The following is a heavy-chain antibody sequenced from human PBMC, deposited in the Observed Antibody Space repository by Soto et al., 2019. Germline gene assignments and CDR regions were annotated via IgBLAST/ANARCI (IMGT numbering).Heavy chain of an antibody. V-gene: IGHV1-2*04. Sequence: ASVKVSCKASGYTFTGYYMHWVRQAPGQGLEWMGWINPNSGGTNYAQKFQGWVTMTRDTSISTAYMELSRLRSDDTAVYYCARGEQQLARRDYFDYWGQGTLVTVSS. J-gene: IGHJ4*02. CDR3: ARGEQQLARRDYFDY. D-gene: IGHD6-13*01. CDR1: GYTFTGYY. CDR2: INPNSGGT.